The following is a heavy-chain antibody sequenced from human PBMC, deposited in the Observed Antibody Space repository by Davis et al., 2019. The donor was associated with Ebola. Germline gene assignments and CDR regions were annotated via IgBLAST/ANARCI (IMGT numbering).Heavy chain of an antibody. D-gene: IGHD3-22*01. Sequence: MPSETLSLTCTVSGGSISSGDYYWSWIRQPPGKGLEWIGYIYYSGSTNYNPSLKSRVTISVDTSKNQFSLKLSSVTAADTAVYYCARDYYDTSGYLWYFDLWGRGTLVTVSS. CDR2: IYYSGST. J-gene: IGHJ2*01. V-gene: IGHV4-61*08. CDR1: GGSISSGDYY. CDR3: ARDYYDTSGYLWYFDL.